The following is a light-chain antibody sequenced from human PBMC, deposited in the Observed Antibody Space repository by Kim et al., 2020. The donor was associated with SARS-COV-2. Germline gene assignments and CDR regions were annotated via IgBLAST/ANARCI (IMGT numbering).Light chain of an antibody. CDR1: SSDVGSYNL. V-gene: IGLV2-23*01. Sequence: PGQSITISCTGTSSDVGSYNLVSWYQQHPGKAPKLMIYEGSKRPSGVSNRFSGSKSGNTASLTISGLQAEDEADYYCCSYAGSSTMFGGGTKLTVL. CDR3: CSYAGSSTM. J-gene: IGLJ3*02. CDR2: EGS.